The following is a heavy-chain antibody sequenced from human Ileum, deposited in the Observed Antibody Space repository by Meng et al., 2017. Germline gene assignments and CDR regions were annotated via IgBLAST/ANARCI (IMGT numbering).Heavy chain of an antibody. J-gene: IGHJ4*02. CDR3: ARGVAEN. CDR2: IYPHNGAT. V-gene: IGHV1-2*06. Sequence: QVQLVPSGDEVKKPGASVKVSCKTSGYTFNGNNIHWVRQAPGQGLEWMGRIYPHNGATNYAQTFQGRVTMTGDTSIATAYMELNRLTSDDTAVYYCARGVAENWGQGTLVTVAS. CDR1: GYTFNGNN. D-gene: IGHD6-19*01.